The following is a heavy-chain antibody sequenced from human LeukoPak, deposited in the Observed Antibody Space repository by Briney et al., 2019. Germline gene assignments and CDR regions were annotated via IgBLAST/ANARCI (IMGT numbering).Heavy chain of an antibody. CDR1: GGTFSSYG. Sequence: ASVKVSCKASGGTFSSYGISWVRQAPGQGLEWMGGIIPSFGTANYAQKFQGRVTITADESTRTAYMELSSLRSEDTAVYYCVRLSTGGYYYGSGFDYWGQGTLVTVSS. CDR3: VRLSTGGYYYGSGFDY. D-gene: IGHD3-10*01. V-gene: IGHV1-69*01. CDR2: IIPSFGTA. J-gene: IGHJ4*02.